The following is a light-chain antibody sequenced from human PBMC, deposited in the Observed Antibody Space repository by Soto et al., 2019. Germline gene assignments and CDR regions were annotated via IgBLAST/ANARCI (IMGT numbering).Light chain of an antibody. CDR1: SGHSSYI. J-gene: IGLJ3*02. CDR2: LEGSGSY. CDR3: ETWDSNTRV. Sequence: QSVLTQSSSASASRGSSVKLTCTLSSGHSSYIIAWHQQQPGKAPRYLMKLEGSGSYNKGSGVPDRFSGSSSGADRYLTISNLQSEDEADYYCETWDSNTRVFGGGTKLTVL. V-gene: IGLV4-60*03.